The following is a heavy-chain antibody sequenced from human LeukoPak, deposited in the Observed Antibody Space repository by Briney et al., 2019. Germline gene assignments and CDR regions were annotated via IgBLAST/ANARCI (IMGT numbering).Heavy chain of an antibody. V-gene: IGHV4-59*11. CDR3: AREVCGGDCYSDY. CDR2: IYDSGST. J-gene: IGHJ4*02. D-gene: IGHD2-21*02. Sequence: PSETLSLTCTVFGSMSNHFWSWIRQPPGKGLEWIGYIYDSGSTDYNPSLKSRATMSVDTSKNQFPLKLSSVPAADTAVYYCAREVCGGDCYSDYWGQGTLVTVSS. CDR1: GSMSNHF.